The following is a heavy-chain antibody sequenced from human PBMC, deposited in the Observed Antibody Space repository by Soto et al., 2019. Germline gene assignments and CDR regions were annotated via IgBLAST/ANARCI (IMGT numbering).Heavy chain of an antibody. CDR2: MNPNSGNT. D-gene: IGHD2-2*02. CDR3: ARSPPRANCYTDLDY. CDR1: GYTFTNYD. V-gene: IGHV1-8*01. J-gene: IGHJ4*02. Sequence: ASVKVSCKASGYTFTNYDINWVRQATGQGLEWMGWMNPNSGNTGYAQKFQGRVTMTPHTSINTAYMELSSLTSEDTAVYYCARSPPRANCYTDLDYWGPGTLVTVSS.